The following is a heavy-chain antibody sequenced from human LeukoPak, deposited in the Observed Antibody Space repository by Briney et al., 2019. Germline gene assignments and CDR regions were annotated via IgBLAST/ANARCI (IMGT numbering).Heavy chain of an antibody. CDR1: GFTFSSYA. CDR3: ARAGGELRYAFDI. Sequence: PGGSLRLSCAASGFTFSSYAMHWVRQAPGKGLEWVAVISYDGSNKYYADSVKGRFTISRDNAKNSLYLQMNSLRAEDTAVYYCARAGGELRYAFDIWGQGTMVTVSS. J-gene: IGHJ3*02. CDR2: ISYDGSNK. D-gene: IGHD1-26*01. V-gene: IGHV3-30*04.